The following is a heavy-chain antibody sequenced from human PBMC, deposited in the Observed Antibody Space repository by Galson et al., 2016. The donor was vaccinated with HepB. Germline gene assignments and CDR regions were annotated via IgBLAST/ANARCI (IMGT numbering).Heavy chain of an antibody. Sequence: SETLSLTCAVYGGSFSGFYWSWIRQPPGKGLEWIGEINHGGITHYTPSLKSRVTISVDTSKNQFSLNLSSVTAADTAVYYCARDQGNYFATSGYNWFDPWGQGTLVTVSS. CDR3: ARDQGNYFATSGYNWFDP. D-gene: IGHD3-22*01. V-gene: IGHV4-34*01. J-gene: IGHJ5*02. CDR1: GGSFSGFY. CDR2: INHGGIT.